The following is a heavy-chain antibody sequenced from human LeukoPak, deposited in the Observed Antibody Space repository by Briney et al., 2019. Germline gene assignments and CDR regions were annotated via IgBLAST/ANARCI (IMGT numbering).Heavy chain of an antibody. J-gene: IGHJ4*02. V-gene: IGHV3-23*01. CDR3: AKDLWCINLKYSRPDY. Sequence: GGSLRLSCAASGFTFDDYGMSGVRQAPGKGLEWVSAISGSGGSTYYADSVKGRFTISRDNSKNTLYLQMNSLRAEDTAVYYCAKDLWCINLKYSRPDYWGQGTLVTVSS. CDR2: ISGSGGST. D-gene: IGHD2-8*02. CDR1: GFTFDDYG.